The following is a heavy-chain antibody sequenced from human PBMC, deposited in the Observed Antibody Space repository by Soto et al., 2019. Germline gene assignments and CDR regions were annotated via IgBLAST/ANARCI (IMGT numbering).Heavy chain of an antibody. CDR1: GGSFSGYY. Sequence: QVQLQQWGAGLLKPSETLSLTCAVYGGSFSGYYWSWIRQPPGKGLEWIGEINHSGSTNYNPSLKSRVTISVDTSKNQFSLKLRSVTAADTAVYYCARGHPTTDFDYWGQGTLVTVSS. D-gene: IGHD4-17*01. CDR2: INHSGST. V-gene: IGHV4-34*01. J-gene: IGHJ4*02. CDR3: ARGHPTTDFDY.